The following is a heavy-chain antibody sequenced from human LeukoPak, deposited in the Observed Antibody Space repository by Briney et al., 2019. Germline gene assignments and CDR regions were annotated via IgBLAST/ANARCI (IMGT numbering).Heavy chain of an antibody. J-gene: IGHJ4*02. Sequence: SETLSLTCTVSGGSISGYYWSWLRQPPGQGLEWIGYIYYSGSTNYNPSLKSRVTISVDTSKNQFSLKLSSVAAADTGVYYCAGSSGYSSGWRVDYWGQGTLVTVSS. CDR1: GGSISGYY. D-gene: IGHD6-19*01. CDR2: IYYSGST. CDR3: AGSSGYSSGWRVDY. V-gene: IGHV4-59*01.